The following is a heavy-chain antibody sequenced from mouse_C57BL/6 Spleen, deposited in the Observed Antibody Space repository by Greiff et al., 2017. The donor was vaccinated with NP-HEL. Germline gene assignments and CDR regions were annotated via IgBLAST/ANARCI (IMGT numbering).Heavy chain of an antibody. D-gene: IGHD2-4*01. J-gene: IGHJ3*01. CDR1: GYTFTSYW. Sequence: QVQLKQSGAELVMPGASVKLSCKASGYTFTSYWMHWVKQRPGQGLEWIGEIDPSDSYTNYNQKFKGKSTLTVDKSSSTAYMQLSSLTSENSAVYYCACSAYDSPWLAYWGQGTLVTVSA. CDR2: IDPSDSYT. V-gene: IGHV1-69*01. CDR3: ACSAYDSPWLAY.